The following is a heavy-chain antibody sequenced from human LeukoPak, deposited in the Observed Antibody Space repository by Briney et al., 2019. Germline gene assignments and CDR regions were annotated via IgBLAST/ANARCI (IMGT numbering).Heavy chain of an antibody. J-gene: IGHJ5*02. CDR1: GGSFSGYY. D-gene: IGHD2/OR15-2a*01. Sequence: PSETLSLTCAVYGGSFSGYYWSWLRQPPGKGLEWIGEINHSGSTNYNPSLKSRVTISVDTSKNQFSLKLSSVTAADTAVYYCARTFQVKGPWFDPWGQGTLVTVSS. V-gene: IGHV4-34*01. CDR2: INHSGST. CDR3: ARTFQVKGPWFDP.